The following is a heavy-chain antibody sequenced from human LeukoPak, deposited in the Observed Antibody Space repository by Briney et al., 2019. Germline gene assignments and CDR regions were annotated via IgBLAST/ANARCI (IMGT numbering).Heavy chain of an antibody. CDR3: AREQWPTGYHFDY. J-gene: IGHJ4*02. V-gene: IGHV3-21*01. CDR1: GFTFSSYS. CDR2: ISSSSSYI. D-gene: IGHD6-19*01. Sequence: GGSLRLSCAASGFTFSSYSMNWVRQAPGKGREGVSSISSSSSYIYYADSVKGRFTISRDNAKNSLYLQMNSLRAEDTAEYYCAREQWPTGYHFDYWGQGTLVTVSS.